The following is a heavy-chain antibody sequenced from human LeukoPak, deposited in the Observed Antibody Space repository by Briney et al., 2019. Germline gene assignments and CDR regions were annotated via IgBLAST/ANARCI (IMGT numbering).Heavy chain of an antibody. CDR1: GFTFSSYW. V-gene: IGHV3-7*01. Sequence: GGSLRLSCAASGFTFSSYWMSWVRQAPGRGLEWVANMNQDGSEKFYVDSVKGRFTISRDNAKNSPYLQMNSLRAEDTAVYYCARDWVRSSCTDWGQGTLVTVSS. D-gene: IGHD6-13*01. J-gene: IGHJ4*02. CDR2: MNQDGSEK. CDR3: ARDWVRSSCTD.